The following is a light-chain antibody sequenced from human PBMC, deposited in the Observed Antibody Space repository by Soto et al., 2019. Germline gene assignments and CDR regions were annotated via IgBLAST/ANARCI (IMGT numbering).Light chain of an antibody. CDR1: QSISSN. J-gene: IGKJ4*01. CDR3: QQYNNWPLT. Sequence: EIVMTQSPAILSVSPGERATLSCRASQSISSNLAWYQQKPGQAPRLLIYGASTRATGIPARFSGSGSGTDFTLIISSLQSEDFGVYYCQQYNNWPLTFGGGTKVDIK. CDR2: GAS. V-gene: IGKV3-15*01.